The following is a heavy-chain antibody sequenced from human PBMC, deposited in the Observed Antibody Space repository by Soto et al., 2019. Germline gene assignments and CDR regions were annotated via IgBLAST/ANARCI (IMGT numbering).Heavy chain of an antibody. J-gene: IGHJ6*02. Sequence: SVKVACKASGYTFTSYAMHWVRQAPGQRREWMGWINAGNGNTKYSQKFQGRVTITRDTSASTAYMELSSLRSEDKAVNYCARVRLRSYYGMDVWGQGTTVTVSS. CDR2: INAGNGNT. CDR3: ARVRLRSYYGMDV. D-gene: IGHD4-17*01. CDR1: GYTFTSYA. V-gene: IGHV1-3*01.